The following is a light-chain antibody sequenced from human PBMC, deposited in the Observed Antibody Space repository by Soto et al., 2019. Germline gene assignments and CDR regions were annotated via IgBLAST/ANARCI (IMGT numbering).Light chain of an antibody. CDR2: WAS. V-gene: IGKV4-1*01. CDR1: QSVFYSSNNKNY. Sequence: DIVMTQSPESLAVSLGERATINCKSSQSVFYSSNNKNYLTWYQQKPGQPPKLLIYWASTRESGVPDRFSGSGSGTDFTLTISSLQAEDVAVYYCQQSYSTPLTFGGGTKVEIK. J-gene: IGKJ4*01. CDR3: QQSYSTPLT.